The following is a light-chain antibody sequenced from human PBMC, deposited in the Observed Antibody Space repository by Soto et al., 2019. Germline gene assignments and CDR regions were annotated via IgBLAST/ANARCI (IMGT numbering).Light chain of an antibody. CDR2: EVS. CDR1: SSDVGSYNR. CDR3: TSHTTSNTVI. Sequence: QSVLTQPPSVSGSPGQSVTISCTGTSSDVGSYNRVSWYQQPPGTAPKLMIYEVSNRPSGVPDRFSGSKSGNTASLTISGLQPEDEADYYCTSHTTSNTVIFGGGTKLTVL. V-gene: IGLV2-18*02. J-gene: IGLJ2*01.